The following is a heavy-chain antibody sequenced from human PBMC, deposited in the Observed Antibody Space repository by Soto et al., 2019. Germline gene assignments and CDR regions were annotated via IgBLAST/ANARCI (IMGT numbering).Heavy chain of an antibody. CDR2: ISNDGSSK. J-gene: IGHJ1*01. CDR3: ARLPNKSPQN. Sequence: EVQLVESGGGLVQPGGSLRLYCLASGLTFSSYWMRWVRQAPGKGLVWVSSISNDGSSKSYADPVKGRFTISRAKAKNTMYLQMNSLRAEDTAVYYCARLPNKSPQNWGQGTLVIVSP. V-gene: IGHV3-74*01. CDR1: GLTFSSYW.